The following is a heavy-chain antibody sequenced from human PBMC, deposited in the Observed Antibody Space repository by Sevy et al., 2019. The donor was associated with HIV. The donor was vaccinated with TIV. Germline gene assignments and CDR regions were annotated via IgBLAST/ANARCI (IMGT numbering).Heavy chain of an antibody. Sequence: GGSLRLSCAASGFTFSSYGMHWVRQAPGKGLEWVAVISYDGSNKYYADSVKGRFTISRDNSKNTLYLQMNSLRAEDTAEYYCAKKLEPGNYFDYWGQGTLVTVSS. D-gene: IGHD1-1*01. J-gene: IGHJ4*02. CDR1: GFTFSSYG. CDR3: AKKLEPGNYFDY. CDR2: ISYDGSNK. V-gene: IGHV3-30*18.